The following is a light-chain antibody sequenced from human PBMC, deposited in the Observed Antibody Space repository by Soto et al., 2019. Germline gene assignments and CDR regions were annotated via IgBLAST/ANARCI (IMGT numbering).Light chain of an antibody. J-gene: IGKJ4*01. CDR3: QQYGSSLVT. V-gene: IGKV3-20*01. Sequence: EIVLTQSPGTLSLSPGERATLSCRASQSVSSNFLTWYQQKPGQAPRLLIYGASSRATGIPDRFSGSGSGTDFTLTISRLEPEDCAVYYCQQYGSSLVTFGGGTKVEIK. CDR2: GAS. CDR1: QSVSSNF.